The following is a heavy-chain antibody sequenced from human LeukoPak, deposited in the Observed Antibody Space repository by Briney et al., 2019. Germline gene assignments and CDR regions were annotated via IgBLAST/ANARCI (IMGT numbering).Heavy chain of an antibody. Sequence: GGSLRLPCAASRFTFSSYGMHWVRQTPGKGLEWVAFIRHDGSYQQYVDSVKGRFTVSRDNSKDTVYLQMNSLRTEDTAVYYCAKNRDSSDYPRDFDYWGQGTLVTVSS. CDR3: AKNRDSSDYPRDFDY. J-gene: IGHJ4*02. D-gene: IGHD3-22*01. V-gene: IGHV3-30*02. CDR1: RFTFSSYG. CDR2: IRHDGSYQ.